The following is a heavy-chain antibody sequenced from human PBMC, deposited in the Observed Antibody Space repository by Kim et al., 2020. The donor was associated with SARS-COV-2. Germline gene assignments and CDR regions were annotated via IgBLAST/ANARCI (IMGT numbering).Heavy chain of an antibody. CDR3: ATSLPAAAAGTGWFDP. J-gene: IGHJ5*02. D-gene: IGHD6-13*01. CDR1: GFTFSSYA. CDR2: ISGSGGST. Sequence: GGSLRLSCAASGFTFSSYAMSWVRQAPGKGLEWVSAISGSGGSTYYADSVKGRFTISRDNSKNTLYLQMNSLRAEDTAVYYCATSLPAAAAGTGWFDPWGQGTLVTVSS. V-gene: IGHV3-23*01.